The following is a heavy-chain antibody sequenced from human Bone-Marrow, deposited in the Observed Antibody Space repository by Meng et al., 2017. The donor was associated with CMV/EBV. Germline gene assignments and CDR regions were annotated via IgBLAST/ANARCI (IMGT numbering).Heavy chain of an antibody. J-gene: IGHJ6*02. CDR2: INPNSGGT. D-gene: IGHD3-3*01. Sequence: ASVKVSCKASGYTFTGYYMHWVRQAPGQGLEWMGWINPNSGGTNYAQKFQGRVTMTRDTSISTAYMELSRLRSDDTAVYYCARGLRDYYDFWSGYSNPYYYYYGMDVWGQGTTVTVAS. CDR1: GYTFTGYY. V-gene: IGHV1-2*02. CDR3: ARGLRDYYDFWSGYSNPYYYYYGMDV.